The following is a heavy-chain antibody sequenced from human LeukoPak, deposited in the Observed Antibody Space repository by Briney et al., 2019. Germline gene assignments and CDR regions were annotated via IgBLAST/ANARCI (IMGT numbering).Heavy chain of an antibody. CDR1: GFTFSSYA. CDR3: ARDEAPFRIIATYY. Sequence: PGGSLRLSCAASGFTFSSYAMHWVRQAPGKGLEWVAVISYDGSNKYYADSVKGRFTISRDNSKNTLYLQMNSLRAEDTAVYYCARDEAPFRIIATYYWGQGTLVTVSS. J-gene: IGHJ4*02. V-gene: IGHV3-30-3*01. CDR2: ISYDGSNK. D-gene: IGHD6-13*01.